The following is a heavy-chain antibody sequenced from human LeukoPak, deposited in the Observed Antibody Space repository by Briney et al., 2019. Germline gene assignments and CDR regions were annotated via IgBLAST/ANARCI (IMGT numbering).Heavy chain of an antibody. CDR2: INPGDSDT. J-gene: IGHJ5*02. Sequence: PGESLKISCQASGYSFTSSWIGWARQMPGKGLKWMAIINPGDSDTRYSPSFQGQVTISADKSISTVYLQWGSLKASDTAMYYCARQPGAGWFDPWGQGTLVTVSS. CDR1: GYSFTSSW. CDR3: ARQPGAGWFDP. V-gene: IGHV5-51*01. D-gene: IGHD3-10*01.